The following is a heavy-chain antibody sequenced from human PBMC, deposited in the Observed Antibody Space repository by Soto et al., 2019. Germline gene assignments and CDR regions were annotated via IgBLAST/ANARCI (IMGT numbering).Heavy chain of an antibody. V-gene: IGHV3-49*04. CDR2: IRRKDYGGTT. D-gene: IGHD3-10*01. Sequence: GGSLRLSCTTSGFTFGDYALSWVRQAPGKGLEWVGFIRRKDYGGTTEYGASVKGRFTISRDDSKSIAYLQLNSLETEDTAVYYCARGYYNSGSYSFDYWGQGTTVTVSS. CDR1: GFTFGDYA. J-gene: IGHJ4*02. CDR3: ARGYYNSGSYSFDY.